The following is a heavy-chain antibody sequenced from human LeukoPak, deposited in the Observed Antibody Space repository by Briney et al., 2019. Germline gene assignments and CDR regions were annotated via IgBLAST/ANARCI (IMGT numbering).Heavy chain of an antibody. Sequence: QSGGSLRLSCAASGFTFSSYSMNWVRQAPGKGLEWVSYISSSSSTIYYADSVKGRFTISRDNAKNSLYLQMNSLRAEDTAVYYCARAGIVVVSPIGYWGQGTLVTVSS. V-gene: IGHV3-48*01. D-gene: IGHD3-22*01. CDR1: GFTFSSYS. CDR3: ARAGIVVVSPIGY. J-gene: IGHJ4*02. CDR2: ISSSSSTI.